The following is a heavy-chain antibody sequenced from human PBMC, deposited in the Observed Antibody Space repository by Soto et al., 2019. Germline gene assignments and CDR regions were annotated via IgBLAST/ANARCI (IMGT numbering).Heavy chain of an antibody. CDR1: GYIFTSYW. J-gene: IGHJ6*02. CDR3: ARLDSSGLRGYYYGMDV. Sequence: GESLKISCNGSGYIFTSYWIGWVRQMPGKGLEWMGIIYPGDSDTRYSPSFQGQVTISADKSISTAYLQWSSLKASDTAMYYCARLDSSGLRGYYYGMDVWGQGTTVTVSS. D-gene: IGHD6-19*01. V-gene: IGHV5-51*01. CDR2: IYPGDSDT.